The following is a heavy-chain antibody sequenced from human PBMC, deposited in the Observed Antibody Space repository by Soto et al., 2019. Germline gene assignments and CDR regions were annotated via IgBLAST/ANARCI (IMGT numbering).Heavy chain of an antibody. CDR2: IYHSGST. J-gene: IGHJ5*02. Sequence: QVQLQESGPGLVKPSGTLSLTCAVSSGSISSSNWWSWVRQPPGKGLEWIGEIYHSGSTTYNPSPKSRVTISVDQANSQASLRQRSVTEADTAVYYCAISKECRVRSCFHNWFDPWGQGTRVTVSS. CDR1: SGSISSSNW. CDR3: AISKECRVRSCFHNWFDP. D-gene: IGHD2-15*01. V-gene: IGHV4-4*02.